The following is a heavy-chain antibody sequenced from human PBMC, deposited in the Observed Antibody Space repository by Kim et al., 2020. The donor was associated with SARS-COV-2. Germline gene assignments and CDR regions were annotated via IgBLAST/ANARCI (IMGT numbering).Heavy chain of an antibody. D-gene: IGHD3-22*01. CDR3: ARGHYYYDSSDNTRDNWFDP. Sequence: SETLSLTCAVYGGSFSGYYWSWIRQPPGKGLEWIGEINHSGSTNYNPSLKSRVTISVDTSKNQFSLKLSSVTAADTAVYYCARGHYYYDSSDNTRDNWFDPWGQGTLVTVSS. V-gene: IGHV4-34*01. CDR2: INHSGST. CDR1: GGSFSGYY. J-gene: IGHJ5*02.